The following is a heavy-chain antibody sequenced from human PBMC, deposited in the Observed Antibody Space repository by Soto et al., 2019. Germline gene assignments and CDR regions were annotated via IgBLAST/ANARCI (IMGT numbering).Heavy chain of an antibody. D-gene: IGHD2-2*01. Sequence: QVQLQESGPGLVKPSDTLSLTCAVSGDSISGSPWWSWVRLPPGKGLWWIGEISHTGTTNYNPYLKSRVTMSVAKHKNHIALNLTSGPASDTAVYYCARVISSRDDYCDYWGQGTVVTVSP. CDR2: ISHTGTT. V-gene: IGHV4-4*02. J-gene: IGHJ4*02. CDR3: ARVISSRDDYCDY. CDR1: GDSISGSPW.